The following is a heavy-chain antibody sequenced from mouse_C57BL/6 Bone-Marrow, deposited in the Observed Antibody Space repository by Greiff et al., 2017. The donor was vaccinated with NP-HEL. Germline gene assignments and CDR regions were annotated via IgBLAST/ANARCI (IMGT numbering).Heavy chain of an antibody. J-gene: IGHJ2*01. CDR3: ARQGGTR. Sequence: EVKLVESGGDLVKPGGSLKLSCAASGFTFSSYGMSWVRQTPDKRLEWVATISSGGSYTYYPDSVKGRFTISRDNAKNTLYLQMSSLKSEDTAMYYCARQGGTRWGQGTTLTVSS. CDR1: GFTFSSYG. CDR2: ISSGGSYT. D-gene: IGHD3-3*01. V-gene: IGHV5-6*01.